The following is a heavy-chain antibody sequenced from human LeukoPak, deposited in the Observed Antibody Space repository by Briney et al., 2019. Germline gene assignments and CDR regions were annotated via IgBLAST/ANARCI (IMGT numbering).Heavy chain of an antibody. CDR1: GYTFTGYY. Sequence: VASVKVSCKASGYTFTGYYMHWVRQAPGQGLEWMGWINPNSGGTNYAQKFQGRGSMTRDTSISTAYMELSRLRSDDTAVYCCARDVRVSRYFLGYWGQGTLVTVSS. J-gene: IGHJ4*02. D-gene: IGHD3-10*02. CDR3: ARDVRVSRYFLGY. V-gene: IGHV1-2*02. CDR2: INPNSGGT.